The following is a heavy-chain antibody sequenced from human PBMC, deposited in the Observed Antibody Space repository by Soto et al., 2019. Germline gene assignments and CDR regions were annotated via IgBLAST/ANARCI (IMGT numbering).Heavy chain of an antibody. Sequence: PGESLKISCRGSGYTFTNYWVAWVRQMPGKGLEWMGIIYPPDSDTRYSPSFQGQVTISADKSISTAHLQWSSLKASDTAMYYCARGHYGSGTQFDPWGQGTLVTVSS. CDR2: IYPPDSDT. CDR3: ARGHYGSGTQFDP. J-gene: IGHJ5*02. CDR1: GYTFTNYW. D-gene: IGHD3-10*01. V-gene: IGHV5-51*01.